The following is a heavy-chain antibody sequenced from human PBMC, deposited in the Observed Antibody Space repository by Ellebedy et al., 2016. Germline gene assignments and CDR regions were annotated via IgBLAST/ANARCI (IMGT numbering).Heavy chain of an antibody. V-gene: IGHV1-8*01. CDR2: MNPNSGNT. J-gene: IGHJ4*02. CDR1: GYTFTSYD. CDR3: ARGRGIAVAGTGY. Sequence: ASVKVSCXASGYTFTSYDINWVRQATGQGLEWMGWMNPNSGNTGYAQKFQGRVTITADESTSTAYMELSSLRSEDTAVYYCARGRGIAVAGTGYWGQGTLVTVSS. D-gene: IGHD6-19*01.